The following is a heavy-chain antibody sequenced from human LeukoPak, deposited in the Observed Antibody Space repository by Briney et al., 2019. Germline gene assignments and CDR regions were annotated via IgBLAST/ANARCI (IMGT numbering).Heavy chain of an antibody. V-gene: IGHV4-39*07. CDR2: INHSGSI. Sequence: SETLSLTCTVSGGSISSGSYYWSWIRQPPGKGLEWIGEINHSGSINYNPSLKSRVTISVDTSKNQFSLTLSSVTAADTAVYYCARGYYYGSGSSPGGPYYYYYGMDVWGQGTTVTVSS. D-gene: IGHD3-10*01. CDR1: GGSISSGSYY. J-gene: IGHJ6*02. CDR3: ARGYYYGSGSSPGGPYYYYYGMDV.